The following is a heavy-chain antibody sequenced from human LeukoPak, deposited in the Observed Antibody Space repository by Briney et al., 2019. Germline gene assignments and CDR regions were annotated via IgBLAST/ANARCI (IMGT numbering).Heavy chain of an antibody. CDR3: ASAAGWESAY. CDR1: GSTSSRYY. V-gene: IGHV3-7*01. CDR2: INQDGSEK. Sequence: GGSLRLSCAAPGSTSSRYYMSWVGQTPEKGLGWVANINQDGSEKNYVDSVKGRFTISRDNAKNSLYLQMNSLRAEDTAVYYCASAAGWESAYWGQGTLVTVSS. D-gene: IGHD1-26*01. J-gene: IGHJ4*02.